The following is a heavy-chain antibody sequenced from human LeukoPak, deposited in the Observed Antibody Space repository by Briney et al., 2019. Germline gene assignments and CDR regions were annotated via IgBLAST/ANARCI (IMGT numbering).Heavy chain of an antibody. CDR2: TSPDGNEK. CDR1: GFTFSRYA. Sequence: GRSLRLSCAASGFTFSRYAMHWVRQAPSKGLEWVAVTSPDGNEKYYADSVKGRFTISRDNSKNTVFLQMNSLSTEDTAVYSCFTGSAYYYGSWGQGTLVTVSS. CDR3: FTGSAYYYGS. J-gene: IGHJ5*02. D-gene: IGHD3-22*01. V-gene: IGHV3-30*01.